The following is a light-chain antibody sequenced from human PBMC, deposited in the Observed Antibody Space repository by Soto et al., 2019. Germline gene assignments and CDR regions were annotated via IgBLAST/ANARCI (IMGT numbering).Light chain of an antibody. CDR2: GAS. Sequence: EIVLTQSPGTLSLSPGERATLSCRASQSVSSNCLAWYQQKPGQAPRLLIYGASSRATGIPDRFSGSGSGTDLTLTISRLEPEDFAVYYCQQYGSSPYTFGQGTKLEIK. V-gene: IGKV3-20*01. CDR3: QQYGSSPYT. CDR1: QSVSSNC. J-gene: IGKJ2*01.